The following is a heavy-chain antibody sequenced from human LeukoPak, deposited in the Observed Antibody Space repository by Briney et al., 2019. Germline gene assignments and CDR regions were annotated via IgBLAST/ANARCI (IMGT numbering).Heavy chain of an antibody. V-gene: IGHV3-20*04. CDR2: INWNGGST. D-gene: IGHD5-18*01. CDR1: GFTFDDYG. J-gene: IGHJ4*02. CDR3: ARERGKDETAMASFDY. Sequence: GGSLRLSCAASGFTFDDYGMSWVRQAPGKGLKWVSGINWNGGSTGYADSVKGRFTISRDNAKNSLYLQMNSLRVEDTALYYCARERGKDETAMASFDYWGQGTLVTVSS.